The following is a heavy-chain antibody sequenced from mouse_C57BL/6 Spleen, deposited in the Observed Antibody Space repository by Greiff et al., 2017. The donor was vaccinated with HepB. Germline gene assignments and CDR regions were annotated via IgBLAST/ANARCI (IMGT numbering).Heavy chain of an antibody. CDR3: ARGRGYGSSRFYAMDY. J-gene: IGHJ4*01. CDR1: GFTFSDYY. D-gene: IGHD1-1*01. CDR2: INYDGSST. V-gene: IGHV5-16*01. Sequence: EVKLMESEGGLVQPGSSMKLSCTASGFTFSDYYMAWVRQVPEKGLEWVANINYDGSSTYYLDSLKSRFIISRDNAKNILYLQMSSLKSEDTATYYCARGRGYGSSRFYAMDYWGQGTSVTVSS.